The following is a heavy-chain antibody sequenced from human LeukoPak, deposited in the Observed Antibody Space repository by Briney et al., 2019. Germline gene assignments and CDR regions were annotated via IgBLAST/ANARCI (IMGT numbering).Heavy chain of an antibody. CDR3: ARSYYDSSGYYPQNYYYMDV. D-gene: IGHD3-22*01. CDR2: IHDSGST. Sequence: SETLSLTCSVSGGSSSSSSYYWGWIRQPPGKGLEWIGSIHDSGSTDYNPSLKSRVTISVDTSKNQFSLKLSSVTAADTAVYYCARSYYDSSGYYPQNYYYMDVWGKGTTVTVSS. J-gene: IGHJ6*03. CDR1: GGSSSSSSYY. V-gene: IGHV4-39*01.